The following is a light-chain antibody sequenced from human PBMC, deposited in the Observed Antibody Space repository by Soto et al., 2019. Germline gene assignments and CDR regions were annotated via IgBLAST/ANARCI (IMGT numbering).Light chain of an antibody. J-gene: IGKJ1*01. CDR1: QSVSSSY. Sequence: EIVLTQSPGTLSLSPGERDTLSCRASQSVSSSYLAWYQQKPGQAPRLLIYGAASRATGIPDRFSGSGSGTDYILTISRLEPEDSAVYYCQQYGSSPTWTFGQGTKVEIK. CDR3: QQYGSSPTWT. CDR2: GAA. V-gene: IGKV3-20*01.